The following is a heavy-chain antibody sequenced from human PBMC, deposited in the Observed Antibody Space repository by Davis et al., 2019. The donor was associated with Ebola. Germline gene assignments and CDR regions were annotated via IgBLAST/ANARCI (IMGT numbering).Heavy chain of an antibody. V-gene: IGHV4-59*12. CDR2: IYYSGGT. CDR3: ARGDSYYDPSGYYAGPEAPDH. D-gene: IGHD3-22*01. CDR1: GGSISSYY. Sequence: MPSETLSLTCTVSGGSISSYYWSWIRQPPGKGLDWIGYIYYSGGTNYNPSLKSRVTISVDTSKNQFSLKLTSVTAADTAVYYCARGDSYYDPSGYYAGPEAPDHWGQGTLVSVSS. J-gene: IGHJ4*02.